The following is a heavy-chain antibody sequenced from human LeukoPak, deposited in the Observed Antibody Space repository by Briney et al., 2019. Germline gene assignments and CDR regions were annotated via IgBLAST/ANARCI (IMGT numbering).Heavy chain of an antibody. J-gene: IGHJ4*02. V-gene: IGHV3-23*01. CDR1: GFTFSTYT. CDR3: AIDPNWGTHS. D-gene: IGHD7-27*01. CDR2: IGSSGGGI. Sequence: GGSLRLSCAASGFTFSTYTMYWVRHPPGKRLEWVSIIGSSGGGIHYADSVKGRFTISRDNSKNALYLQMNSLRVDDTAVYYCAIDPNWGTHSWGQGVLVTVSS.